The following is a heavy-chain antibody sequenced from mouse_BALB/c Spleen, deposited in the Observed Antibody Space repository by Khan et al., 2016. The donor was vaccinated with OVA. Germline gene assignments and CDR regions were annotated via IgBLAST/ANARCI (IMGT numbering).Heavy chain of an antibody. Sequence: QVQLKESGPGLVAPSQSLSITCTVSGFSLTSYDISWIRQPPGKGLEWLGVICTGGGTNYNSAFMSRLSTSKDNSKSQAFLKMNRLQTDDTAIYSSVSRGNCYGSFYWYFEVWGAGSTVTVSS. CDR2: ICTGGGT. D-gene: IGHD1-1*01. J-gene: IGHJ1*01. V-gene: IGHV2-9-2*01. CDR1: GFSLTSYD. CDR3: VSRGNCYGSFYWYFEV.